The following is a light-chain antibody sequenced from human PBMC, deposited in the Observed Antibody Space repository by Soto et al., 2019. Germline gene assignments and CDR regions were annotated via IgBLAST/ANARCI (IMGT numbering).Light chain of an antibody. CDR1: QSISTW. V-gene: IGKV1-5*03. CDR2: KAS. Sequence: DIQMTQSPSTLSSSVGYIVTITCRSIQSISTWLAWYQQKPGTAPKLLIYKASTLESGVPSRFSGSRSGTEFTITVSSLQPDDFANYYCQQYNDSFPYTFGQGTKVDIK. J-gene: IGKJ2*01. CDR3: QQYNDSFPYT.